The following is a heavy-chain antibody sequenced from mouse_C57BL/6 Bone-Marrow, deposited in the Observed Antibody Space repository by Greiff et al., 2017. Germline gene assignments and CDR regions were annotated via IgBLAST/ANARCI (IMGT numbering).Heavy chain of an antibody. Sequence: QVQLQQPGAELVMPGASVKLSCKASGYTFTSYWMHWVKQRPGQGLEWIGGIDPSDSYINYNQKFQGKSTLTVDKSSSTAYMQLSSLASEDSAVYCCAREARSYWYFDVWGTGTTVTVSA. CDR1: GYTFTSYW. J-gene: IGHJ1*03. CDR3: AREARSYWYFDV. CDR2: IDPSDSYI. V-gene: IGHV1-69*01.